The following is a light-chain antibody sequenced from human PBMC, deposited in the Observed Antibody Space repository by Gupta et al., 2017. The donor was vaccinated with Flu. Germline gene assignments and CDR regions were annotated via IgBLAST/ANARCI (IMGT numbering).Light chain of an antibody. CDR2: GAS. CDR3: QQYNYYYT. CDR1: QSVSSN. V-gene: IGKV3-15*01. Sequence: EIVMTQSPATLSVSPGERATPSCRASQSVSSNLAWYQQKSGQAPRLLIDGASTRATGNPARFSGSWSTTEFTPTISILQSEDFAVYYCQQYNYYYTFGQGTKVEIK. J-gene: IGKJ2*01.